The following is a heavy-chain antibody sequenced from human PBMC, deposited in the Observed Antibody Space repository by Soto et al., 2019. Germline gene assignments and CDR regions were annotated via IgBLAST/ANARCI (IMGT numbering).Heavy chain of an antibody. CDR2: IIPILGIA. V-gene: IGHV1-69*04. CDR1: GGTFSSYT. J-gene: IGHJ4*02. CDR3: ARERGEYPIAYYFDY. Sequence: GASVKVSCKASGGTFSSYTISWVRQAPGQGLEWMGKIIPILGIANYAQKFQGRVTITADKSTSTAYMELSSLRSEDTAVYYCARERGEYPIAYYFDYWGQGTLVTVSS.